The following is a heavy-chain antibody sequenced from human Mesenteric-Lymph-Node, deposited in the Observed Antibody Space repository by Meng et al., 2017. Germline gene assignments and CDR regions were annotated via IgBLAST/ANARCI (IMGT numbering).Heavy chain of an antibody. CDR1: GGSISSADYY. Sequence: QVQRQESGPGLVKPSQTLSLTCTVSGGSISSADYYWSWIRQSPGKGLEWIGYIYHSGSTYYNPSLESRVAISLDTSNNQFSLKLRSVTAADTAMYYCARDQGTTNWFDPWGQGTLVTVSS. CDR2: IYHSGST. V-gene: IGHV4-30-4*01. J-gene: IGHJ5*02. D-gene: IGHD4-11*01. CDR3: ARDQGTTNWFDP.